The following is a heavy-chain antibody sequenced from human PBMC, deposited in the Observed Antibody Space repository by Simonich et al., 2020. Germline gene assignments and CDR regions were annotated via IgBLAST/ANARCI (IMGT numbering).Heavy chain of an antibody. CDR1: GYTFTGYY. CDR2: INPNSGGT. V-gene: IGHV1-2*02. Sequence: QVQLVQSGAEVKKPGASVKVSCKASGYTFTGYYMHWVRQAPGKGLEWMGWINPNSGGTNYAQKFQGRVTMTRDTSISTAYMELSRLRSDDTAVYYCARDRVDSGSYYYFDYWGQGTLVTVSS. D-gene: IGHD1-26*01. CDR3: ARDRVDSGSYYYFDY. J-gene: IGHJ4*02.